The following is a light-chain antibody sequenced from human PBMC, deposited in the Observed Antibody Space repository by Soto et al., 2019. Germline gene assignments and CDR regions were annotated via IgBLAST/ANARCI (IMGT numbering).Light chain of an antibody. V-gene: IGKV3-15*01. CDR3: QRFNRLPLS. CDR1: QSLRSN. Sequence: EMVMTQSPVTLSVSPGETVILSCRASQSLRSNLAWYQQKPGQTPRLLIYSASIRAAATPARFSGSGAGTNFSLTIASLQSEDFGVYYCQRFNRLPLSFGGGTKVDI. J-gene: IGKJ4*01. CDR2: SAS.